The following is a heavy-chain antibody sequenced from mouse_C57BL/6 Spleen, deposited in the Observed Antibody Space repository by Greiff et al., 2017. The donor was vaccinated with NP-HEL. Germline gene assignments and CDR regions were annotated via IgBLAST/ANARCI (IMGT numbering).Heavy chain of an antibody. D-gene: IGHD1-1*01. CDR3: ASHYYGSSYEGFAY. CDR1: GFSLTSYG. J-gene: IGHJ3*01. V-gene: IGHV2-2*01. Sequence: VMLVESGPGLVQPSQSLSITCTVSGFSLTSYGVHWVRQSPGKGLEWLGVIWSGGSTDYNAAFISRLSISKDNSKSQVFFKMNRLQADDAAIYYCASHYYGSSYEGFAYWGQGTLVTVSA. CDR2: IWSGGST.